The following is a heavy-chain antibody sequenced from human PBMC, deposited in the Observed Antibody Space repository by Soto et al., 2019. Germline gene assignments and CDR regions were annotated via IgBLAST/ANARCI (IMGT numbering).Heavy chain of an antibody. CDR1: VFAFRDYA. J-gene: IGHJ4*02. CDR2: ISGVAGDT. D-gene: IGHD3-10*01. V-gene: IGHV3-23*01. CDR3: AKSSRITLVRGVTDY. Sequence: GSLRLSCAASVFAFRDYAMNWVRQAPGKGLEWVSAISGVAGDTYYADSVKGRFTISRDNSKNTLYLQMKSLRAEDTAIYYCAKSSRITLVRGVTDYWGQGTLVTVSS.